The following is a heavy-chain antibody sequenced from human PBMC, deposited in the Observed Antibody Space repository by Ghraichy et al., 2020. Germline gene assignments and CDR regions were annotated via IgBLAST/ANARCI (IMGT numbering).Heavy chain of an antibody. Sequence: ASVKVSCKASGYTFTSYYMHWVRQAPGQGLEWMGIINPSGGSTSYAQKFQGRVTMTRDTSTSTVYMELSSLRSEDTAVYYCARGGHYDYVWETDPFDYWGQGTLVTVSS. CDR2: INPSGGST. V-gene: IGHV1-46*01. D-gene: IGHD3-16*01. CDR3: ARGGHYDYVWETDPFDY. J-gene: IGHJ4*02. CDR1: GYTFTSYY.